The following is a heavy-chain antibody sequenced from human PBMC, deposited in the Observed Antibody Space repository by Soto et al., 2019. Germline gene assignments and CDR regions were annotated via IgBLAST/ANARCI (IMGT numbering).Heavy chain of an antibody. CDR3: MLGSGWKDFDY. CDR2: IYYSGST. V-gene: IGHV4-39*01. Sequence: SETLSLTCTFSGCSISGSSYYWGWIRQPPGKGLEWIGNIYYSGSTYYNPSLKSRVTISVDTSKNQFSLKLSSVTAADTAVYYCMLGSGWKDFDYWGQGTLVTVSS. J-gene: IGHJ4*02. D-gene: IGHD3-22*01. CDR1: GCSISGSSYY.